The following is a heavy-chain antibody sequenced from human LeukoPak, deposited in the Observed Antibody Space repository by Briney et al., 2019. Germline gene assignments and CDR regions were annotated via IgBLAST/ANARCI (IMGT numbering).Heavy chain of an antibody. CDR2: INHSGST. CDR1: GGSISSSSYY. V-gene: IGHV4-39*07. J-gene: IGHJ5*02. D-gene: IGHD3-16*02. CDR3: ARETNYVWGSYRSDWFDP. Sequence: SETLSLTCTVSGGSISSSSYYWGWIRQPPGKGLEWIGEINHSGSTNYNPSLKSRVTISVDTSKNQFSLKLSSVTAADTAVYYCARETNYVWGSYRSDWFDPWGQGTLVTVSS.